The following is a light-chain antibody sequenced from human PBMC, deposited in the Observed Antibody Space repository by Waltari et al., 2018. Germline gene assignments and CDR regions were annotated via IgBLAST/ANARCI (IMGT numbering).Light chain of an antibody. CDR3: QHYHSYPLT. CDR1: QSVRRR. J-gene: IGKJ4*01. Sequence: QMTQSPSTLSASVGDRVTLTCLASQSVRRRLAWYQQTPGKAPFLLIYEASTLGGGVPSRFSGSGSGTEFTLTISSLQPDDFVTYYCQHYHSYPLTFGGGTKVEI. V-gene: IGKV1-5*03. CDR2: EAS.